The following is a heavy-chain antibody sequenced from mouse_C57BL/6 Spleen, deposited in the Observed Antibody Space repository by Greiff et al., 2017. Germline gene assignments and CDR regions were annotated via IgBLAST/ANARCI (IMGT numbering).Heavy chain of an antibody. CDR2: IDPSDSYT. CDR1: GYTFTSYW. D-gene: IGHD6-2*01. J-gene: IGHJ2*01. Sequence: VQLQQPGAELVMPGASVKLSCKASGYTFTSYWMHWVKQRPGQGLEWIGEIDPSDSYTNYNQKFKGKSTLTVDKSSSPAYMQLSSLTSEDSAVYYCARKSHYFDYWGQGTTLTVAS. CDR3: ARKSHYFDY. V-gene: IGHV1-69*01.